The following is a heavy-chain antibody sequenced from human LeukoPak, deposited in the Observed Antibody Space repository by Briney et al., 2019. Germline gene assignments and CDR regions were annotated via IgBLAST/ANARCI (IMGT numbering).Heavy chain of an antibody. CDR1: GFTFSDYY. Sequence: GGSLRLSCAASGFTFSDYYTSWIRQAPGKGLEWVSYISSSGSTIYYADSVKGRFTISRDNAKNSLYLQMNSLRAEDTAVYYCASLFTRAVTADWGQGTLVTVSS. V-gene: IGHV3-11*01. J-gene: IGHJ4*02. D-gene: IGHD2-21*02. CDR2: ISSSGSTI. CDR3: ASLFTRAVTAD.